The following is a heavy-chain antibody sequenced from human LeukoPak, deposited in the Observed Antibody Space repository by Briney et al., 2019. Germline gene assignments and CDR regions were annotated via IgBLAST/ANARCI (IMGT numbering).Heavy chain of an antibody. Sequence: SVKVSCKASGGTFSSYSITWVRQAPGQGLEWMGGIMPLFNTANYAQQFQGRVMITTDESTSTAYMELSSLRFEDTAMYYCARVDRYHYYLDVWGKGTTVTVSS. J-gene: IGHJ6*03. V-gene: IGHV1-69*05. CDR3: ARVDRYHYYLDV. CDR2: IMPLFNTA. CDR1: GGTFSSYS.